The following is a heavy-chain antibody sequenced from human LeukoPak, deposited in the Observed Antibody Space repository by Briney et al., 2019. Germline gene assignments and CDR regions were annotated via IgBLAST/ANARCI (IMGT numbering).Heavy chain of an antibody. J-gene: IGHJ5*02. CDR3: TTAQSFTFDP. D-gene: IGHD3-3*02. CDR1: GLTFSNYW. CDR2: IKEDGSEK. V-gene: IGHV3-7*05. Sequence: GGSLRLSCTASGLTFSNYWMGWVRQAPGTRLEWVGSIKEDGSEKHYVDSVKGRFTISRDNSENSLYLQMNGLRAEDTAVYYCTTAQSFTFDPWGQGILVTVSS.